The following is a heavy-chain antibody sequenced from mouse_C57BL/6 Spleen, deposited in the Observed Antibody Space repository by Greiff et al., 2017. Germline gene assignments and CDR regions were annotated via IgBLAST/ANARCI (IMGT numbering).Heavy chain of an antibody. CDR3: TTDSNYLYFDY. CDR1: GFNINDYY. J-gene: IGHJ2*01. D-gene: IGHD2-5*01. CDR2: IDPDDGDT. V-gene: IGHV14-1*01. Sequence: VQLQQSGAELVRPGASVKMSCKASGFNINDYYMHWVKQRPEQGLEWIGRIDPDDGDTDYTPKFQGKATMTADTSSNTAYLQLRSLTSEDSAVYYCTTDSNYLYFDYWGKGTTVTVSS.